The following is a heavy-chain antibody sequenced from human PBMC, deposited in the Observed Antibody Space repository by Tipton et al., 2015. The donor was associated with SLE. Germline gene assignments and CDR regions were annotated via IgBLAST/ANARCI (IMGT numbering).Heavy chain of an antibody. CDR2: IHSDGSR. J-gene: IGHJ3*02. Sequence: SLRLSCAVSGFIVSSNFMIWVRQAPGKGLEWVSVIHSDGSRYYADSVQGRFTISRDNLKNSLFLQMNSLRAEDTGVYYCAPIPGRNRYRGDIWGQGTMVTVSS. D-gene: IGHD3-9*01. V-gene: IGHV3-66*01. CDR3: APIPGRNRYRGDI. CDR1: GFIVSSNF.